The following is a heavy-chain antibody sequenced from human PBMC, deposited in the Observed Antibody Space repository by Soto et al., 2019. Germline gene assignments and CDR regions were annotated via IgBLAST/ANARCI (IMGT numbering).Heavy chain of an antibody. Sequence: SETLSLTCTVSGGSIRNVYWSWIRQAPGKGLEWIGFIFHSGNAKYNPSLKSRVTISVDTSKNQFSLSLDSVTAADTAVYFCARAHAPTLPFDSWGQGTLVTVS. CDR1: GGSIRNVY. J-gene: IGHJ4*01. V-gene: IGHV4-59*01. CDR2: IFHSGNA. CDR3: ARAHAPTLPFDS. D-gene: IGHD2-15*01.